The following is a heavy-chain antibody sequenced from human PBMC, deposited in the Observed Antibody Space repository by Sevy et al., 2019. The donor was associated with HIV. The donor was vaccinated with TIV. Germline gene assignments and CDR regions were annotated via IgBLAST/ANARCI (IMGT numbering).Heavy chain of an antibody. CDR3: ARAGGSWALRY. V-gene: IGHV3-11*01. D-gene: IGHD1-26*01. Sequence: GGSLRLSCAVSGFIFSDYYMSWIRQAPGKGLEWVSYISGSGNTIYYTDSVKGRFTISRDNAKDSLYLQMNSLRAADTAGYYCARAGGSWALRYWGQGSLVTVSS. J-gene: IGHJ4*02. CDR1: GFIFSDYY. CDR2: ISGSGNTI.